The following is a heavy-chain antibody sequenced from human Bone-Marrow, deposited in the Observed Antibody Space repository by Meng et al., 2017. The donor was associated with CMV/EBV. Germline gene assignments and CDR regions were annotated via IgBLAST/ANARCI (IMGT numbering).Heavy chain of an antibody. D-gene: IGHD2-2*01. CDR1: GGSISSYY. J-gene: IGHJ5*02. CDR3: ARGYEKYQLLYWFDP. Sequence: SETLSLTCTVSGGSISSYYWSWIRQPPGKGLEWIGHIYYTGSITYNPSLKSRVTISVDTSKSQVSLKLTSVTAADTAVYYCARGYEKYQLLYWFDPWGQGTMVTVSS. V-gene: IGHV4-59*01. CDR2: IYYTGSI.